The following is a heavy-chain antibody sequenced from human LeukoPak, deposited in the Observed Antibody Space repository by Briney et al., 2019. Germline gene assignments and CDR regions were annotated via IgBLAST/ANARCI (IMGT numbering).Heavy chain of an antibody. CDR2: ISYEGSNK. J-gene: IGHJ6*02. V-gene: IGHV3-30*18. CDR1: GFTFSSFG. CDR3: AKVLPRTTLVPPWSSGMDV. Sequence: GGFLGLSCAASGFTFSSFGLHWVRQAPGKGLEWVAVISYEGSNKYYADSVKGRFTISRDNSKNTLYLQMDRLRTEDTAVYYCAKVLPRTTLVPPWSSGMDVWGQGTTVTVSS. D-gene: IGHD1-1*01.